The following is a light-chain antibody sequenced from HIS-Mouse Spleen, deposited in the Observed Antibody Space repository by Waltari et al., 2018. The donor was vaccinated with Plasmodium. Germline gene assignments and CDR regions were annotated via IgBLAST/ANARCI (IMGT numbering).Light chain of an antibody. Sequence: QSALTQPASVSGSPGQSITISCTGTSSDVGGYNSVSWYQQHPGKAPNLMVYDVINRRPGVSNRFSGSKAGNTASLTISGLQAEDEADYYCCSYTSSSTLVFGTGTKVTVL. J-gene: IGLJ1*01. CDR1: SSDVGGYNS. CDR2: DVI. CDR3: CSYTSSSTLV. V-gene: IGLV2-14*03.